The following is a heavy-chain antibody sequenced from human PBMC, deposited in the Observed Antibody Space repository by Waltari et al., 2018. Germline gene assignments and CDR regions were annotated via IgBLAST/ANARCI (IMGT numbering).Heavy chain of an antibody. CDR1: GFSVSSNY. V-gene: IGHV3-53*01. D-gene: IGHD2-2*01. Sequence: EVQLVESGGGLIQPGESLRLSCAASGFSVSSNYMSWVRLVPGKGLELVSGIYSGGSSYDAVSVKGRFSISRDKSKNTLYLQLNSLRDEDSAIYYWARERPVVYYGMDVWGRGTTVTVSS. CDR2: IYSGGSS. CDR3: ARERPVVYYGMDV. J-gene: IGHJ6*02.